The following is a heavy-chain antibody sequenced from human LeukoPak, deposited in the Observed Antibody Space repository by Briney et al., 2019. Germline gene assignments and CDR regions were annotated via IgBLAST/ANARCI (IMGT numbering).Heavy chain of an antibody. CDR2: INHSGST. V-gene: IGHV4-34*01. J-gene: IGHJ4*02. CDR1: GGSFSGYY. CDR3: ARARSGSYHFDY. D-gene: IGHD3-10*01. Sequence: SETLSLTCAVYGGSFSGYYWSWIRQPPGKGLEWIGEINHSGSTNYNPSLKSRVTISVDTSKNQFSLKLSSVTAADTAVYYCARARSGSYHFDYWGQGTLVTVSS.